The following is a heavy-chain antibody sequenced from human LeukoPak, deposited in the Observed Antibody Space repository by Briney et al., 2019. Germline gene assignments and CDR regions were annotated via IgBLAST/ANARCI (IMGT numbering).Heavy chain of an antibody. Sequence: GGSLRLSCAVSGFTFNNYGMSWVRQAPGKGLEWVSAISGSGFNTYYADSVKGRFTISRDNAKNSLYLQMNSLRAEDTAVYYCARDREGYCSGGTCTNFDYWGQGTLVTVSS. V-gene: IGHV3-23*01. CDR1: GFTFNNYG. CDR3: ARDREGYCSGGTCTNFDY. J-gene: IGHJ4*02. CDR2: ISGSGFNT. D-gene: IGHD2-15*01.